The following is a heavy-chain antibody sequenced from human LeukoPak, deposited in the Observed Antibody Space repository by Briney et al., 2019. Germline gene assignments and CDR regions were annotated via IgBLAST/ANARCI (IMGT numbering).Heavy chain of an antibody. D-gene: IGHD3-3*01. CDR2: ISAYNGNT. V-gene: IGHV1-18*01. CDR3: ARNSVITIFGVVIPAAFDY. CDR1: GYTFTSYG. J-gene: IGHJ4*02. Sequence: ASVKVSCKASGYTFTSYGISWVRQAPGQGLEWMGWISAYNGNTNYAQKLQGRVTMTTDTSTSTAYMELRSLRSYDTAVYYCARNSVITIFGVVIPAAFDYWGQGTLVTVSS.